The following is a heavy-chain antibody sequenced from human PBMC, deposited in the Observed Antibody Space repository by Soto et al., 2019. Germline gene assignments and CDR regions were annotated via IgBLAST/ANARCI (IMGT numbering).Heavy chain of an antibody. CDR3: ARDRTMVRGVINFFFDY. CDR2: ISYDGSNK. CDR1: GFTFSSYA. Sequence: SLRLSFAASGFTFSSYAMHWVRQAPGKGLEWVAVISYDGSNKYYADSVKGRFTISRDNSKNTLYLQMNSLRAEDTAVYYCARDRTMVRGVINFFFDYWGQGTLVTVSS. V-gene: IGHV3-30-3*01. J-gene: IGHJ4*02. D-gene: IGHD3-10*01.